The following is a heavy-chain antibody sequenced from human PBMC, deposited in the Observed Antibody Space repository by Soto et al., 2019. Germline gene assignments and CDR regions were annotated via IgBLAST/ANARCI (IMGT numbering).Heavy chain of an antibody. J-gene: IGHJ5*02. Sequence: QVQLQQWGAGLLKSSETLSLTCAVYGGSFSGYYWNWLRQPPGEGLEWIGKIDESGSTNYNPSLKSRVTMEVYTPRSQFYRKLTSETAKDTVVYYCAGGRRTVVWVVMNWCDPWGQCCLVTVSS. D-gene: IGHD2-21*01. CDR1: GGSFSGYY. V-gene: IGHV4-34*01. CDR3: AGGRRTVVWVVMNWCDP. CDR2: IDESGST.